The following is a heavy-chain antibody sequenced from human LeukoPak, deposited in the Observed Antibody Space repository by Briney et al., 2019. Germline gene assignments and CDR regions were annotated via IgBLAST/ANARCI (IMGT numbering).Heavy chain of an antibody. D-gene: IGHD6-13*01. J-gene: IGHJ4*02. CDR1: GGSMRSYY. V-gene: IGHV4-4*09. Sequence: SETLSLTCTVSGGSMRSYYWSWIRQSPGKGLEWIGYIYSSGSTNYNPSLKSRVTISVDMSKNQFSLKVNFVTAADTGVYYCARKDIAAAAHYFDYWGQGTLVTVSP. CDR2: IYSSGST. CDR3: ARKDIAAAAHYFDY.